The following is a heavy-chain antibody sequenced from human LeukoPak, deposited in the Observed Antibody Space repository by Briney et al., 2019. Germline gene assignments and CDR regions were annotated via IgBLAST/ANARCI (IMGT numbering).Heavy chain of an antibody. J-gene: IGHJ4*02. Sequence: KSSETLSLTCTVSGGSINNYYWSWIRQPPGKGLEWVAYIYYSGRTNYNPSLKSRVTTSVDTSKIQFSLRLTSVTAADTAVYYCARHDMKWAFYVHWGQGTLVTVSS. V-gene: IGHV4-59*08. CDR2: IYYSGRT. CDR3: ARHDMKWAFYVH. CDR1: GGSINNYY. D-gene: IGHD3-3*02.